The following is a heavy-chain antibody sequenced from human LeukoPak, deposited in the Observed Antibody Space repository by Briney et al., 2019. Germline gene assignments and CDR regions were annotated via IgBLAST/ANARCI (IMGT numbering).Heavy chain of an antibody. CDR2: INHSGST. CDR3: ARASIVVVPAAMDWFDP. CDR1: GGSFSGYY. D-gene: IGHD2-2*01. Sequence: KTSETLSLTCAVYGGSFSGYYWSWIRQPPGKGLEWIGEINHSGSTNYNPSLKSRVTISVDTSKNQFSLKLSSVTAADTAVYYCARASIVVVPAAMDWFDPCGQGTLVTVSS. J-gene: IGHJ5*02. V-gene: IGHV4-34*01.